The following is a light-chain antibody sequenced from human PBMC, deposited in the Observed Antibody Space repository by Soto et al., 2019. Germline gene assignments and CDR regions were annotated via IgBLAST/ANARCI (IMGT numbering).Light chain of an antibody. Sequence: DIQMTQSPSSLSASVGDRVTITCRASQSISSYLNWYQQKPGKAPKLLIYAASSLQSGVPSRFSGSGSGTEFTLTISSLQPDDFATYYCQEYHGYSWTFGQGTKVDIK. CDR2: AAS. J-gene: IGKJ1*01. CDR3: QEYHGYSWT. V-gene: IGKV1-39*01. CDR1: QSISSY.